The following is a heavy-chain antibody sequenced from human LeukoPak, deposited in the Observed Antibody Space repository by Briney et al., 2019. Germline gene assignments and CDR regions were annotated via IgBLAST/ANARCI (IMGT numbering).Heavy chain of an antibody. D-gene: IGHD2-21*02. CDR1: GYTFTSYY. CDR3: AREERLSYCGGDCYSYWYFDL. CDR2: INPSGGST. V-gene: IGHV1-46*01. Sequence: ASVKVSCEASGYTFTSYYMHWVRQAPGQGLEWMGIINPSGGSTSYAQKFQGRVTMTRDTSTSTVYMELSSLRSEDTAVYYCAREERLSYCGGDCYSYWYFDLWGRGTLVTVSS. J-gene: IGHJ2*01.